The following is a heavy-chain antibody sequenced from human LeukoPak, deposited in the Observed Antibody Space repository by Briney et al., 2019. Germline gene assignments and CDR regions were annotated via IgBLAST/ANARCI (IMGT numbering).Heavy chain of an antibody. CDR1: GYTFTAYY. J-gene: IGHJ3*02. CDR2: INPNSGGT. Sequence: ASVKVSCKASGYTFTAYYMHWVRQAPGQGLEWMGRINPNSGGTNYAQRFQGRVTMTRDTSISTAYMGMRRLKSDDTAVYYCARLSSGWYDDFDIWGQGIMVTVSS. CDR3: ARLSSGWYDDFDI. D-gene: IGHD6-19*01. V-gene: IGHV1-2*06.